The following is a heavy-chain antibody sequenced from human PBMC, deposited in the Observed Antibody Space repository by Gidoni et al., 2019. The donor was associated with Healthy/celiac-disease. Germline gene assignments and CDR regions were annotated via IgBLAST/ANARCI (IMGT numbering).Heavy chain of an antibody. V-gene: IGHV5-51*01. J-gene: IGHJ4*02. CDR3: ARPHYPRSLYYFDY. Sequence: EVQLLQSGAEVKKPGQSLKISCKGSGYSFPSYWIGWVRQMPGQGLECMGIIYPGDADTRYSPSVQGQVTISADKSIRTAYLQWSSLKASDTAMYYWARPHYPRSLYYFDYWGQGTLVTVSS. CDR1: GYSFPSYW. CDR2: IYPGDADT. D-gene: IGHD3-10*01.